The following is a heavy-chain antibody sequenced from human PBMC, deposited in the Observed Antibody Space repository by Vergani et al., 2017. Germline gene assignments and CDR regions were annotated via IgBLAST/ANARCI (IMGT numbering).Heavy chain of an antibody. CDR1: GFTFSSYE. D-gene: IGHD7-27*01. CDR2: ISGSGGST. Sequence: EVQLLESGGGLVQPGGSLRLSCAASGFTFSSYEMNWVRQAPGKGLEWVSAISGSGGSTYYADSVKGRFTISRDNSKNTLYLQMNSLRAEDTAVYYCAKDIGINWGFGFSWGQGTLVTVSS. CDR3: AKDIGINWGFGFS. V-gene: IGHV3-23*01. J-gene: IGHJ5*02.